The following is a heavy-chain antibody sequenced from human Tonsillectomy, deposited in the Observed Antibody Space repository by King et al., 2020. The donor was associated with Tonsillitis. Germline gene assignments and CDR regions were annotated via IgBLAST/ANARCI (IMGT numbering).Heavy chain of an antibody. CDR1: GFTFNKYW. CDR3: ARDDGSSPSAFDF. Sequence: VQLVESGGDLVQPEGSLRLSCAASGFTFNKYWMSWVRQAPGKGLEWVAGIKGDGSRQYYMGSVKGRVTISRDNAKNSLYLQMNSLRAEDTALYFCARDDGSSPSAFDFWGQGPLVPVSS. V-gene: IGHV3-7*03. D-gene: IGHD6-13*01. J-gene: IGHJ4*02. CDR2: IKGDGSRQ.